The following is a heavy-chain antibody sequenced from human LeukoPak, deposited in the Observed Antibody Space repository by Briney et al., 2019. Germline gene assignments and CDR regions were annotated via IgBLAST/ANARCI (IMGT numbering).Heavy chain of an antibody. CDR3: ARGIFGMVLNAFDL. CDR1: GGSISSYY. J-gene: IGHJ3*01. CDR2: ISYGGST. V-gene: IGHV4-59*01. D-gene: IGHD3-3*01. Sequence: PSETLSLTCTVSGGSISSYYWTWIRQPPGRGLEWVGYISYGGSTNYNPSLKRRVTISVDTSTNQFSLKLSSVTAADTAVYYCARGIFGMVLNAFDLWGRGTMVTVSS.